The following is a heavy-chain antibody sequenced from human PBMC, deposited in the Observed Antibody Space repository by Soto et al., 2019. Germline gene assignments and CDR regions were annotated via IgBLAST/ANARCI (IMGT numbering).Heavy chain of an antibody. D-gene: IGHD3-3*01. V-gene: IGHV3-30*18. CDR3: TKRRNVLRFLEWSSGMEV. Sequence: XESLSLTCAASGFTFSNYGMHWVRQAPGKGLEWVAFISDDGSNKYYADSMKGRFTMSRDNSKSTLYLQMSSLRVEDTAVYYCTKRRNVLRFLEWSSGMEVWGQGTTVTVSS. CDR2: ISDDGSNK. CDR1: GFTFSNYG. J-gene: IGHJ6*02.